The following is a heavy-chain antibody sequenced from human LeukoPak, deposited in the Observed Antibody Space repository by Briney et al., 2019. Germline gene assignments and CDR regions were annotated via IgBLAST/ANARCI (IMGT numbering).Heavy chain of an antibody. Sequence: HPGGSLRLSCAVSEFTFSVYSMSWVRQAPGKGLEWVAGIKEDGSAKYYADSVKGRFTISRDNAKSSLYLQMNSLRAEDTAVYYCARGSAGMGDEFDYWGQGTLVTVSS. J-gene: IGHJ4*02. CDR1: EFTFSVYS. CDR2: IKEDGSAK. D-gene: IGHD6-13*01. CDR3: ARGSAGMGDEFDY. V-gene: IGHV3-7*01.